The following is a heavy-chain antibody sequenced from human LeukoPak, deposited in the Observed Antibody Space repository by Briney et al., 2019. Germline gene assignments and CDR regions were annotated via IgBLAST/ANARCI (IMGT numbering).Heavy chain of an antibody. Sequence: PSETLSLTCAVYGGSFSGYYWSWIRQPPGKGLEWIGEINHSGSTNYNPSLKSRVTISVDPSKNQFSLKLSSVTAADTAVYYCARTHRYGSGRRFFDYWGQGTLVTVSS. V-gene: IGHV4-34*01. CDR1: GGSFSGYY. D-gene: IGHD3-10*01. CDR2: INHSGST. CDR3: ARTHRYGSGRRFFDY. J-gene: IGHJ4*02.